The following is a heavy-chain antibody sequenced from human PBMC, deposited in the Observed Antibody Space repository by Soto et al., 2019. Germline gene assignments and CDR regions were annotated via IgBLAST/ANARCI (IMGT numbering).Heavy chain of an antibody. CDR2: IIPIFGTA. D-gene: IGHD3-22*01. V-gene: IGHV1-69*01. CDR3: ARVGITMIARRNWFDP. CDR1: GGTFSSYA. Sequence: QVQLVQSGAEVKKPGSSVKVSCKASGGTFSSYAISWVRQAPGQGLEWMGGIIPIFGTANYAQKFQGRVTITADESTSKAYMELSRLRSEDRAVYYCARVGITMIARRNWFDPWGQVTLVTVSS. J-gene: IGHJ5*02.